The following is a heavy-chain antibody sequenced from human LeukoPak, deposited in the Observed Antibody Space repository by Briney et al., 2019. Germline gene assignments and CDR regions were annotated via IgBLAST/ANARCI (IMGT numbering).Heavy chain of an antibody. CDR3: ARDLVATIGAFDI. CDR2: IYYSGST. Sequence: SETLSLTCAVYGGSISSGGYYWSWIRQHPGKGLEWIGYIYYSGSTYYNPSLKSRVTISVDTSKNQFSLKLSSVTAADTAVYYCARDLVATIGAFDIWGQGAMVTVSS. CDR1: GGSISSGGYY. J-gene: IGHJ3*02. D-gene: IGHD5-12*01. V-gene: IGHV4-31*11.